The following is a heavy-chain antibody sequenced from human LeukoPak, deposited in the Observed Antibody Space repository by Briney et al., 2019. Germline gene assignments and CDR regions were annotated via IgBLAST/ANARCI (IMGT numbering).Heavy chain of an antibody. D-gene: IGHD3-10*01. J-gene: IGHJ4*02. V-gene: IGHV3-23*01. CDR1: GISLSNYA. CDR2: ISERGGST. CDR3: AKRGVVIRGLLVIGYHQEAYHYDF. Sequence: PGGSLRLSCVVSGISLSNYAMTWVRQAPGKGLEWVSYISERGGSTTYADSVKGRFTISRDTSLNTLYRQMNNLRAEDTAVYFCAKRGVVIRGLLVIGYHQEAYHYDFRGQGVLVTVSS.